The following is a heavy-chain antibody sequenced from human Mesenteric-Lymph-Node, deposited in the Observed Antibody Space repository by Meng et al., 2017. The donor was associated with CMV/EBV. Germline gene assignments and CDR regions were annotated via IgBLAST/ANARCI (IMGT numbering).Heavy chain of an antibody. J-gene: IGHJ6*02. D-gene: IGHD2-2*02. CDR1: GFTFSNYA. V-gene: IGHV3-23*01. CDR2: IVANGGSA. CDR3: ARDRRYCSSTSCYRRESYYYYGMDV. Sequence: GGSLKISCAASGFTFSNYAMRWVRQAPGKGLEWVSTIVANGGSAAYSDSVKGRFAISRDNPKNTVYLQMNSLRAEDTAVYYCARDRRYCSSTSCYRRESYYYYGMDVWGQGTTVTVSS.